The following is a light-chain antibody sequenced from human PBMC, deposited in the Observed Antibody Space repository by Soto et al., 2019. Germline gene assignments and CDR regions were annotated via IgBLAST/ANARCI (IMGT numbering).Light chain of an antibody. J-gene: IGKJ4*01. CDR1: QSIGNQ. V-gene: IGKV3-11*01. Sequence: EIVLTQSPTTLSLSPGERGTLSCRASQSIGNQLAWYQQKPGQAPRLLISEVSNKATGTPARFSGSGSGTDSTLTITSVQPEDFAIYYGQQRRDWPLTFGGGTKVEIK. CDR3: QQRRDWPLT. CDR2: EVS.